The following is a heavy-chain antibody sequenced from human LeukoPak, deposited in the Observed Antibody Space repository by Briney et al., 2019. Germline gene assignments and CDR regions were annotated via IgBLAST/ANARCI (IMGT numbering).Heavy chain of an antibody. CDR1: GFTFSGYA. D-gene: IGHD4-17*01. Sequence: GGSLRLSCAASGFTFSGYAMSWVRQAPGKGLEWVSSISASGGGTYYADSVKGRFTISRDNSKNTLYLQLSSLRADDTAVYHCAKERDGDYVRYTHYWGQGTLVTVSS. J-gene: IGHJ4*02. V-gene: IGHV3-23*01. CDR3: AKERDGDYVRYTHY. CDR2: ISASGGGT.